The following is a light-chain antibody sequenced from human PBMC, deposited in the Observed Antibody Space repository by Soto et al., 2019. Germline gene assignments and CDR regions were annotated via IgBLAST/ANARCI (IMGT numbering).Light chain of an antibody. J-gene: IGKJ1*01. CDR2: DAS. Sequence: IQMTPSPFFLSALLGDRFTSNCGASQSISTWLAWYQHKPGKAPSLLIFDASSLQRGVPLRFSGSGFGTEFTLTISSLQPDDFATYLCQHYNNYAWTFGQGTKVDIK. CDR3: QHYNNYAWT. V-gene: IGKV1-5*01. CDR1: QSISTW.